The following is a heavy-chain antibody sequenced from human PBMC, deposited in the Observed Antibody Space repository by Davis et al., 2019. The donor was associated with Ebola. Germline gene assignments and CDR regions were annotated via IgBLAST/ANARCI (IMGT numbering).Heavy chain of an antibody. D-gene: IGHD2-2*01. CDR1: GFTFSNYN. CDR2: ISSSSSYM. CDR3: ARAYVLVPAASFDP. J-gene: IGHJ5*02. Sequence: GESLKISCAASGFTFSNYNMNWVRQAPGKGLEWVSSISSSSSYMYYADSVKGRFTISRDNAKNSLYLQMNSLRAEDTAVYYCARAYVLVPAASFDPWGQGTLVTVSS. V-gene: IGHV3-21*01.